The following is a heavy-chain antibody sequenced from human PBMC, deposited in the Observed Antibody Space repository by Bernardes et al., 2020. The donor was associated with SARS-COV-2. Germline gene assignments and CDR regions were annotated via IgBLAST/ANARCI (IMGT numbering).Heavy chain of an antibody. J-gene: IGHJ5*02. Sequence: SETLSLTCTVSGSSLSSGQGSYYWGWIRQPPGKGLESIGIILYGGATHYSPSLKSRVTISVDSSKNQFSLRMTSVTAADTAIYYCARGRDLSDWFDPWGQGTLVTVSS. CDR3: ARGRDLSDWFDP. CDR1: GSSLSSGQGSYY. CDR2: ILYGGAT. V-gene: IGHV4-39*01.